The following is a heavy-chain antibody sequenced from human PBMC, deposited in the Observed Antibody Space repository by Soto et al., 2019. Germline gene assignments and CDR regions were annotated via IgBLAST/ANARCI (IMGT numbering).Heavy chain of an antibody. J-gene: IGHJ4*02. CDR1: GFTFSSYS. D-gene: IGHD3-3*01. Sequence: GGSLRLSCAASGFTFSSYSMNWVRQAPGKGLEWVSSISSSSSYIYYADSVKGRFTISRDNAKNSLYLQMNSLRAEDTAVYYCARDSYYDFWSRFDFVYWGQGTLVTVSS. CDR2: ISSSSSYI. CDR3: ARDSYYDFWSRFDFVY. V-gene: IGHV3-21*01.